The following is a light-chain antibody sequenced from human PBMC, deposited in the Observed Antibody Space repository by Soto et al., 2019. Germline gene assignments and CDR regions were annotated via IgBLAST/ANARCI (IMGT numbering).Light chain of an antibody. J-gene: IGLJ1*01. CDR2: GNS. Sequence: QSVLTQPPSVSGAPGQRVTISCTGSSSNIGAGCDVHWYQRLPGIAPNHLTYGNSNRPSGVPDRFSGSKSGTSASLAITGLQAEDEADYYCQSYDSSLSGYVFGSGTKVTVL. CDR1: SSNIGAGCD. CDR3: QSYDSSLSGYV. V-gene: IGLV1-40*01.